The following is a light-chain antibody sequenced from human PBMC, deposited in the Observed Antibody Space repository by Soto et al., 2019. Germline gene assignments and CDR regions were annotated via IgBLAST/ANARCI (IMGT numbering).Light chain of an antibody. CDR2: EVS. J-gene: IGLJ2*01. Sequence: QSVLTQPASVSGSPGQSITISCTGTNSDVGSYNYVSWYQQHPGKAPKLMIYEVSNRPSGISNRFSGSKSGNTASLTISGLQAEDEADYYCSSYSSTTTHVVFGGGTKLTVL. V-gene: IGLV2-14*01. CDR1: NSDVGSYNY. CDR3: SSYSSTTTHVV.